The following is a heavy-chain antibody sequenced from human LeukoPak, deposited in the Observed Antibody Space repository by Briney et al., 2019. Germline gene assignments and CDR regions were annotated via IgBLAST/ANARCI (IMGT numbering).Heavy chain of an antibody. J-gene: IGHJ4*02. CDR2: FDPEDGET. Sequence: ASVKVSCKVSGYTLTELSMHWVRQAPGKGLEWMGGFDPEDGETIYAQKFQGRVTMTEDTSTDTAYMELSSLRSEDTAVYYCARAQDYYDSSGFEDYFDYWGQGTLVTVSS. D-gene: IGHD3-22*01. CDR1: GYTLTELS. V-gene: IGHV1-24*01. CDR3: ARAQDYYDSSGFEDYFDY.